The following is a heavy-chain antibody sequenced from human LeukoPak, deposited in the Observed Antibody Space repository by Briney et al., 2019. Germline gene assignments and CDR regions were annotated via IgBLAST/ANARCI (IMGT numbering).Heavy chain of an antibody. Sequence: GGSLRLSCAASGFTFSSYSMNWVRQAPGKGLEWVSSISSSSYIYYADSVKGRFTISRDNAKNSLYLQMNSLRAEDTAVYYCARDLTLGYCSGGSCYSLWGQGTLVTVSS. D-gene: IGHD2-15*01. CDR3: ARDLTLGYCSGGSCYSL. J-gene: IGHJ4*02. CDR2: ISSSSYI. V-gene: IGHV3-21*01. CDR1: GFTFSSYS.